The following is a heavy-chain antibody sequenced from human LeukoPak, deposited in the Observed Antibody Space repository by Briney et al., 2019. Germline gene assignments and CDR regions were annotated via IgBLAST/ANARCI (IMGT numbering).Heavy chain of an antibody. Sequence: ASVKVSCKTSGYTFTGYYIHWVRQAPGQGLEWMGGIIPIFGTANYAQKFQGRVTITADESTSTAYMELSSLRSEDTAVYYCARGFLRYFDWLGYFDYWGQGTLVTVSS. CDR2: IIPIFGTA. CDR1: GYTFTGYY. CDR3: ARGFLRYFDWLGYFDY. J-gene: IGHJ4*02. V-gene: IGHV1-69*13. D-gene: IGHD3-9*01.